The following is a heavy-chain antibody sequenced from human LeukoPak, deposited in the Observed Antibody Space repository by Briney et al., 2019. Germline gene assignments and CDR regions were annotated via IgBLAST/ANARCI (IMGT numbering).Heavy chain of an antibody. J-gene: IGHJ5*01. D-gene: IGHD3-10*01. Sequence: SETLSLTCTVSGGSISSYYWSWIRQPAGKGLEWIGRIYTSGSTNYNPSLKSRVTMSVDTSKNQFSLKLSSVTAADTAVYYCARDFYGSGPTAGWFDPWGQGTTVTVSS. CDR1: GGSISSYY. V-gene: IGHV4-4*07. CDR2: IYTSGST. CDR3: ARDFYGSGPTAGWFDP.